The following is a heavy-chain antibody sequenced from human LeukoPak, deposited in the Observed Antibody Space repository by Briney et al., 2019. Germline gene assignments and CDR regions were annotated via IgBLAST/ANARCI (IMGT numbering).Heavy chain of an antibody. J-gene: IGHJ4*02. V-gene: IGHV4-34*01. CDR2: INHSGST. CDR1: GGSFSGYY. D-gene: IGHD3-3*01. Sequence: PSETLSLTCVVYGGSFSGYYWSWIRQPPGKGLEWIGEINHSGSTNYNPSLKSRVTISVDTSKNQFSLKLSSVTAADTAVYYCARWGYDFWSGYQHQRVFDYWGQGTLVTVSS. CDR3: ARWGYDFWSGYQHQRVFDY.